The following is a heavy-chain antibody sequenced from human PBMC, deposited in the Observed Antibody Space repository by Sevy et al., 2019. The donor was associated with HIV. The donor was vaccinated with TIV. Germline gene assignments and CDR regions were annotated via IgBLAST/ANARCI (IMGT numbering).Heavy chain of an antibody. CDR1: GFTFSSYA. J-gene: IGHJ4*02. CDR3: ARDPEYSSSWSFFGPHDY. D-gene: IGHD6-13*01. CDR2: ISYDGSNK. Sequence: GGSLRLSCAASGFTFSSYAMHWVRQAPGKGLEWVAVISYDGSNKYYADSLKGRFTISRDNSKTTLYLQMNSLRAEDTAVYYCARDPEYSSSWSFFGPHDYWGQGTLVTVSS. V-gene: IGHV3-30*04.